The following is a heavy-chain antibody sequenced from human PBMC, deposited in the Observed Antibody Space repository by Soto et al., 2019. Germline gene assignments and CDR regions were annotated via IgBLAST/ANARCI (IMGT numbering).Heavy chain of an antibody. V-gene: IGHV3-53*01. CDR3: ARGGYSYGYDY. D-gene: IGHD5-18*01. CDR2: IYSGGTT. Sequence: RLSGAASGFPVSSNYISWVRQAPGKGLEWVSVIYSGGTTYYADSVKGRFTISRDNSKNTLYLQMNSLRAEDTAVYYCARGGYSYGYDYWGQGTLVTVSS. J-gene: IGHJ4*02. CDR1: GFPVSSNY.